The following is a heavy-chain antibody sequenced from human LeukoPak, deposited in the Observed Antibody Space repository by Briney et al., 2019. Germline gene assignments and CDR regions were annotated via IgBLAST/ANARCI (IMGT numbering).Heavy chain of an antibody. CDR2: SYSGGSS. CDR1: GLTFSSNY. CDR3: AREEHYRRYFAL. Sequence: GGSLRLSCAASGLTFSSNYMSWVRQAPGKGLEWVSVSYSGGSSYYADSVKGRFTISRDNCKNTLYLQMNSLRAEDTAVYFCAREEHYRRYFALWGRGTLVTVSS. V-gene: IGHV3-53*01. D-gene: IGHD3-16*02. J-gene: IGHJ2*01.